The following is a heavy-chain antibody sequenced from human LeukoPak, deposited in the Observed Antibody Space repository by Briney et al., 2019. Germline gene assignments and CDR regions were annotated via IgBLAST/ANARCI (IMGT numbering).Heavy chain of an antibody. CDR3: ARGFGENPYYYYYGMDV. Sequence: RPGGSLRLSCAASXFTFSSYSMNWVRQAPGKGLEWVSYISSSSSTIYYADSVKGRFTISRDNAKNSLYLQMNSLRAEDTALYYCARGFGENPYYYYYGMDVWGQGTTVTVSS. D-gene: IGHD3-10*01. CDR1: XFTFSSYS. CDR2: ISSSSSTI. J-gene: IGHJ6*02. V-gene: IGHV3-48*04.